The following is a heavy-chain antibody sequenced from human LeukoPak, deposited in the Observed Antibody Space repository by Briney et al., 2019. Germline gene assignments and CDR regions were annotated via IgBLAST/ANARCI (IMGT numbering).Heavy chain of an antibody. CDR2: VRNKANSYTT. CDR3: IRGKGGSGNYYPFDY. D-gene: IGHD3-10*01. CDR1: GFTFSDHY. J-gene: IGHJ4*02. Sequence: GGSLRLYCAASGFTFSDHYIDWVRQAPGKGLEWVARVRNKANSYTTDYAASVKGRFTISRDDSKNSLYLQMNRLKTEDTAVYFCIRGKGGSGNYYPFDYWGQGTLVTVSS. V-gene: IGHV3-72*01.